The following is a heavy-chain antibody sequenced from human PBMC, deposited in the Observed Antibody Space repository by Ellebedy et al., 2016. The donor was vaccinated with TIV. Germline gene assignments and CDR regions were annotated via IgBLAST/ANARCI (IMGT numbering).Heavy chain of an antibody. CDR3: ARDRQWLEHDLDN. CDR2: ISTSSSYK. CDR1: GFTFSSYS. V-gene: IGHV3-21*01. Sequence: GESLKISCAASGFTFSSYSMNWVRQAPGKGLEWVSSISTSSSYKYYADSVKGRFTISRDNANNSLYLQMNSLRAEDTAVYYCARDRQWLEHDLDNWGQGALVTVSS. D-gene: IGHD6-19*01. J-gene: IGHJ4*02.